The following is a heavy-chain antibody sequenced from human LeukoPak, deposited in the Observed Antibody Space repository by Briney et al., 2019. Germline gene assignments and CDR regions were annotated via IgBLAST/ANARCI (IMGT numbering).Heavy chain of an antibody. J-gene: IGHJ4*02. D-gene: IGHD3-16*02. CDR3: ARPFADYVWGSYRRTYYFDY. CDR1: GGSFSGYY. V-gene: IGHV4-34*01. CDR2: INHSGST. Sequence: SETLSLTCAVYGGSFSGYYWSWIRQPPGKGLEWIGEINHSGSTNYSPSLKSRVTISVDTSKNQFSLKLSSVTAADTAVYYCARPFADYVWGSYRRTYYFDYWGQGTLVTVSS.